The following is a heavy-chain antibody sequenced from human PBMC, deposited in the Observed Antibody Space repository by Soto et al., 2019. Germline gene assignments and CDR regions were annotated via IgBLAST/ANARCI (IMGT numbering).Heavy chain of an antibody. J-gene: IGHJ3*02. D-gene: IGHD3-22*01. CDR2: IKQDGSEK. V-gene: IGHV3-7*03. CDR3: ARDLFPHYYDKAEGAFDI. Sequence: EVQLVESGGGLVQPGGSLRLSCAASGFTFSSYWMSWVRQAPGKGLEWVANIKQDGSEKYYVDSVKGRFTISRDNAKNSLYLQMNSLRAEDTAVYYCARDLFPHYYDKAEGAFDIWGQGTMVTVSS. CDR1: GFTFSSYW.